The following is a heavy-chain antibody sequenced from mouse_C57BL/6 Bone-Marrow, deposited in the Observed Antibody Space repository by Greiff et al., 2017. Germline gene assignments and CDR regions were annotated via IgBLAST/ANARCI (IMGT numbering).Heavy chain of an antibody. V-gene: IGHV10-1*01. Sequence: EVHLVESGGGLVQPKGSLKLSCAASGFSFNTYAMNWVRQAPGKGLEWVARIRSKSNNYATYYADSVKDRFTISRDDSESMLYLQMNNLKTEDTAMYYCVSEGDSNLFDYWGQGTTLTVSS. J-gene: IGHJ2*01. D-gene: IGHD2-5*01. CDR2: IRSKSNNYAT. CDR3: VSEGDSNLFDY. CDR1: GFSFNTYA.